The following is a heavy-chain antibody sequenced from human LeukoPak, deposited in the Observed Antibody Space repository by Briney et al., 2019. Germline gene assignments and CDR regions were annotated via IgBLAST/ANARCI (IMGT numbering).Heavy chain of an antibody. J-gene: IGHJ3*02. CDR3: ARDITYYYDSSGYSDAFDI. CDR1: GYTSTSYY. Sequence: GASVKVSCKASGYTSTSYYMHWVRQAPGQGLEWMGIINPSGGSTSYAQKFQGGVTMTRDMSTSTVYMELSSLRSEDTAVYYCARDITYYYDSSGYSDAFDIWGQGTMVTVSS. CDR2: INPSGGST. D-gene: IGHD3-22*01. V-gene: IGHV1-46*01.